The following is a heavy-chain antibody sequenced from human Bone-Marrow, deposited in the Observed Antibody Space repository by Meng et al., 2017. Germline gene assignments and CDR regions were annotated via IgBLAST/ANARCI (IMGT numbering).Heavy chain of an antibody. Sequence: QINLMESGPTLVKPTPTVTLTGILSGFSLSNTGVGVGWIRQPPGKALEWVALIYCDYDQRYSPSLKSRLTITNDTPKNQVVLTMTNIDPVDTATYYCAHADSSGYYQAWGQGTLVTVSS. D-gene: IGHD3-22*01. V-gene: IGHV2-5*02. J-gene: IGHJ4*02. CDR1: GFSLSNTGVG. CDR2: IYCDYDQ. CDR3: AHADSSGYYQA.